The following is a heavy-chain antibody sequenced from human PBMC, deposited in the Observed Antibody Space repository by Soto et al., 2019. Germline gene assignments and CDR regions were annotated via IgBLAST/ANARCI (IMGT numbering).Heavy chain of an antibody. CDR2: ISAHHGNK. D-gene: IGHD6-13*01. V-gene: IGHV1-18*01. Sequence: QVQLEQSGSELKKPGASVKVSCKASDYTFTNLCISWVRQAPGQGFEWMGWISAHHGNKNYAQKFQGRLTMTTDTSTSTAYMELRGLGSYDTALYYCARDSVDEYRSSWYFWGQGTLVTVPP. J-gene: IGHJ4*02. CDR1: DYTFTNLC. CDR3: ARDSVDEYRSSWYF.